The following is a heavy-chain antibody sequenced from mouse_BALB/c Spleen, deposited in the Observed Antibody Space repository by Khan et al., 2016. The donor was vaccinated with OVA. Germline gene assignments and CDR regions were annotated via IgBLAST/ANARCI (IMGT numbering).Heavy chain of an antibody. CDR2: ILPGSGST. V-gene: IGHV1-9*01. CDR3: ARVNYGSRDYFDY. CDR1: GYTFSSYW. D-gene: IGHD1-1*01. Sequence: VQLQQSGAELMKPGASVKISCKATGYTFSSYWIEWVKQRPGHGLEWIGEILPGSGSTNYNEKFKGKATFTADTSSSTAYMQLSSLTSEDSALYYCARVNYGSRDYFDYWGQGTTLTVSS. J-gene: IGHJ2*01.